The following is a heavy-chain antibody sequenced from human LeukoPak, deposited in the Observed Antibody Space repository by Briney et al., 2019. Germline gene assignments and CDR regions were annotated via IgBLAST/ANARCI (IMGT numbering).Heavy chain of an antibody. CDR2: ISYDGSNK. Sequence: GGSLRLSCAASGFTFSSYGMHWVRQAPGKGLEWVAVISYDGSNKYYADSVKGRFTISRDNSKNTLYLQMNSLRADDTAVYYCAKDRSAVRGAPEYFDYWGQGTLVTVSS. CDR3: AKDRSAVRGAPEYFDY. V-gene: IGHV3-30*18. CDR1: GFTFSSYG. J-gene: IGHJ4*02. D-gene: IGHD3-10*01.